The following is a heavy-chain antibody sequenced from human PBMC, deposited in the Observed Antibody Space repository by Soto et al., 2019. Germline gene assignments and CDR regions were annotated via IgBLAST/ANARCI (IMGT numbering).Heavy chain of an antibody. CDR1: GGTFNTYA. CDR3: ARDKGRPQLGGNYYYITDV. CDR2: IIPVFREP. Sequence: QVHLVQSGAEVQKTGSSGKVSCKVSGGTFNTYAISWVRQAPGQGLEWMGGIIPVFREPDYAQTFQGRVTNTADESARTVYMKQNGLRSEDTAVYYCARDKGRPQLGGNYYYITDVWGQGTSVTVSS. V-gene: IGHV1-69*12. J-gene: IGHJ6*02. D-gene: IGHD3-3*02.